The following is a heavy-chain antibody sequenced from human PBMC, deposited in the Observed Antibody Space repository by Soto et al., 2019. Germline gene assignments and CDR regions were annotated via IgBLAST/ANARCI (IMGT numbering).Heavy chain of an antibody. D-gene: IGHD3-22*01. Sequence: GASVKVSCKASGYTFTSYAMHWVRQAPGQRLEWMGWINAGNGNTKYSQKFQGRVTITRDTSASTAYMELSSLRSEDTAVYYCARDPRYGSSGYSLDSWGQGSLVTVSS. CDR3: ARDPRYGSSGYSLDS. CDR1: GYTFTSYA. V-gene: IGHV1-3*01. CDR2: INAGNGNT. J-gene: IGHJ4*02.